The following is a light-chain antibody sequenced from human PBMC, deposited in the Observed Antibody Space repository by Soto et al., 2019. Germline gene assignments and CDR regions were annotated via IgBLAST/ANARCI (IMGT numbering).Light chain of an antibody. CDR1: QSVSSSY. J-gene: IGKJ1*01. V-gene: IGKV3-20*01. CDR2: GAS. CDR3: QQNDRSPRT. Sequence: EIVLTKSPGTLSLSPGERATLSCRASQSVSSSYLAWYQQKPGQAPRLLIYGASSRATGIPDRFSGSGAETDFTRTSSRLEPEDFAVYYCQQNDRSPRTFGQGTKVEI.